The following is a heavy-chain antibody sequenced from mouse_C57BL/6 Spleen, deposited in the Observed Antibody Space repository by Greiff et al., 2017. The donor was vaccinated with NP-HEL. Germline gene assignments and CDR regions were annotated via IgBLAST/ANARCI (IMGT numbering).Heavy chain of an antibody. D-gene: IGHD2-3*01. V-gene: IGHV5-12*01. CDR2: ISNGGGST. J-gene: IGHJ1*03. CDR3: ARQGGLLGWYFDV. Sequence: EVMLVESGGGLVQPGGSLKLSCAASGFTFSDYYMYWVRQTPEKRLEWVAYISNGGGSTYYPDTVKGRFTISRDNAKNTLYLQMSRLKSEDTAMYYCARQGGLLGWYFDVWGTGTTVTVSS. CDR1: GFTFSDYY.